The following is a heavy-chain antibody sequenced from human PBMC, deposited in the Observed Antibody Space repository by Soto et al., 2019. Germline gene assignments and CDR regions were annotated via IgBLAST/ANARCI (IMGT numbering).Heavy chain of an antibody. CDR3: ARALTTVTEIDY. V-gene: IGHV1-69*13. CDR1: GYTFTGYY. D-gene: IGHD4-17*01. J-gene: IGHJ4*02. CDR2: IIPIFGTA. Sequence: GASVKVSCKASGYTFTGYYMHWVRQAPGQGLEWMGGIIPIFGTANYAQKFQGRVTITADESTSTAYMELSSLRSEDTAVYYCARALTTVTEIDYWGQGTLVTVSS.